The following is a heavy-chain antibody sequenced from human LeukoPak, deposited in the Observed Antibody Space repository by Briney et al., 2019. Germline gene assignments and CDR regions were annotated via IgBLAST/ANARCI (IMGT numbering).Heavy chain of an antibody. V-gene: IGHV4-59*08. CDR1: GGSISTYH. CDR2: VYYSGST. CDR3: AVNSTRHTFDI. D-gene: IGHD5-24*01. J-gene: IGHJ3*02. Sequence: PSETLSPTCTVSGGSISTYHWSWIRQSPGKGLEWIGSVYYSGSTNYNPSLKSRVSISVDTSKNQFSLELSSVTAADTAVYYCAVNSTRHTFDIWGQGTMVTVSS.